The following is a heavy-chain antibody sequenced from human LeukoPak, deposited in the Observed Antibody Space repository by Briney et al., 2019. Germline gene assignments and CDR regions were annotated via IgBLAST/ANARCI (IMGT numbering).Heavy chain of an antibody. J-gene: IGHJ4*02. V-gene: IGHV3-11*01. Sequence: GGSLRLSCAASGFTFSDYYMSWIRQAPGKGLEWVSYISSSGSTIYYADSVKGRFTISRDNAKNSLYLQMNSLRAEDTAVYYCARDALDYYDSSGYIDYWGQGTLVTVP. CDR2: ISSSGSTI. CDR3: ARDALDYYDSSGYIDY. CDR1: GFTFSDYY. D-gene: IGHD3-22*01.